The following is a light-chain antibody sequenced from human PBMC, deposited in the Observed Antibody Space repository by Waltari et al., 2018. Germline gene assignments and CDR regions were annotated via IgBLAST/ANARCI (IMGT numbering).Light chain of an antibody. CDR2: KAS. Sequence: DIQMTQSPSTLSASVGDSVTITCRASPSISHWLAWYQQKPVKAPKLLISKASSLEKEVPSRFSGSGSGTEFTLTITNLQPDDFATFYCQRYDDYPPTFGGGTKVEIK. V-gene: IGKV1-5*03. J-gene: IGKJ4*01. CDR3: QRYDDYPPT. CDR1: PSISHW.